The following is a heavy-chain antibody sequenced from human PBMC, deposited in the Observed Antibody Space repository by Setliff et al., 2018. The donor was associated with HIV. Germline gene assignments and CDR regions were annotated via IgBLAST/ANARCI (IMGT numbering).Heavy chain of an antibody. CDR1: GYTFTAFG. V-gene: IGHV1-18*01. J-gene: IGHJ3*02. CDR2: ISTYNGNT. D-gene: IGHD2-21*02. Sequence: ASVKVSCKASGYTFTAFGMNWLRQAPGQGPEWMGWISTYNGNTNYAQKFQGRVTMTTDTSTSTVYMELRSLRTDDTAVYYCAKDPSVAVTTIWGQGTMVTASS. CDR3: AKDPSVAVTTI.